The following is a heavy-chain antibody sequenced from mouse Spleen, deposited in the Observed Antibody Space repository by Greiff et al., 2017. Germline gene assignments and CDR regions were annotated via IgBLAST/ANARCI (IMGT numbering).Heavy chain of an antibody. Sequence: EVQLVESGGGLVKPGGSLKLSCAASGFTFSDYGMAWVRQAPGKGPEWVAFISNLAYSIYYADTVTGRFTISRENAKNTLYLEMSSLRSEDTAMYYCARHPYYYGSSYDWYFDVWGAGTTVTVSS. CDR1: GFTFSDYG. D-gene: IGHD1-1*01. CDR2: ISNLAYSI. V-gene: IGHV5-15*01. CDR3: ARHPYYYGSSYDWYFDV. J-gene: IGHJ1*01.